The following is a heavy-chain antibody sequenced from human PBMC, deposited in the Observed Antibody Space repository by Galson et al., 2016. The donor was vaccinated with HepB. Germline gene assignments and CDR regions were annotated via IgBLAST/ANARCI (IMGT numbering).Heavy chain of an antibody. CDR2: INPTSGYT. V-gene: IGHV1-2*02. Sequence: SVKVSCKASGYTFSVYYMHWVRQAPGQGLEWIGWINPTSGYTKYAEKFQGRFTMTRDTSISTAYMELSSLISDDTAVYYCTREVGGIYFESSGNDYWGQGTLVTVAS. CDR3: TREVGGIYFESSGNDY. CDR1: GYTFSVYY. J-gene: IGHJ4*02. D-gene: IGHD3-22*01.